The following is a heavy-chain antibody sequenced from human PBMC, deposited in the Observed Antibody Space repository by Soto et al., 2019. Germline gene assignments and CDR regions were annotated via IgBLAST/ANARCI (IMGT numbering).Heavy chain of an antibody. CDR3: AKGGRCSSTSCQYVDY. CDR1: GFTFSSYA. V-gene: IGHV3-23*01. CDR2: ISGSGGST. Sequence: EVQLLESGGGLVQPGGSLRLSCAASGFTFSSYAMSWVRQAPGKGLEWVSAISGSGGSTYYADSVKGRFTISRDNSKNTLYLQMNSLRAEDTAVYYGAKGGRCSSTSCQYVDYGGEGTLVTVSS. J-gene: IGHJ4*02. D-gene: IGHD2-2*01.